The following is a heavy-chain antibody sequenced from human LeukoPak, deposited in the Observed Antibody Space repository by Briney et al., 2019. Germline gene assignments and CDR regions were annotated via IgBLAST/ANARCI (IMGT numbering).Heavy chain of an antibody. V-gene: IGHV3-74*01. Sequence: QPGGSLRLSCAASGFTFSSYWMHWVRQAPGKGLVWVSRINSDGSSTSYADSVKGRFSISRDNSKNTLYLQMNSLRAEDTAVYYCARAYCSGGSCYFDYWGQGALVTVSS. J-gene: IGHJ4*02. D-gene: IGHD2-15*01. CDR3: ARAYCSGGSCYFDY. CDR1: GFTFSSYW. CDR2: INSDGSST.